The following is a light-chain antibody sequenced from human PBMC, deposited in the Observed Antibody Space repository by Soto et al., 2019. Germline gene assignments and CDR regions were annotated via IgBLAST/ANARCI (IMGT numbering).Light chain of an antibody. CDR1: QSVSSN. V-gene: IGKV3-20*01. Sequence: EIVMTQSPATLSVSPGERATLSCRASQSVSSNLAWYQQKPGQAPGLLVHGASNRATGIPDRFSGSGSGTDFTLTISRLEPEDFAVYHCQQYGSSPTTFAQGTKVDIK. J-gene: IGKJ1*01. CDR2: GAS. CDR3: QQYGSSPTT.